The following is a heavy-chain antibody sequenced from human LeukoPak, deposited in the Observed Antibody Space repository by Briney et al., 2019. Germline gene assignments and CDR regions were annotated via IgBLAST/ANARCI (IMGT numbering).Heavy chain of an antibody. CDR2: IYYSGST. D-gene: IGHD3-10*01. CDR1: GGSISSYY. V-gene: IGHV4-59*08. J-gene: IGHJ4*02. Sequence: PSETLSLTCTVSGGSISSYYWSWIRQPPGKGLEWIGYIYYSGSTNYNPSLKSRVTISVDTSKNQFSLKLSSVTAADTAVYYCAGVRGAFGYWGQGTLVTVSS. CDR3: AGVRGAFGY.